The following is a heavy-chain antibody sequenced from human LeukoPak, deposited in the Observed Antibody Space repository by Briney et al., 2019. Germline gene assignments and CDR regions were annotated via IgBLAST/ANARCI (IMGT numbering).Heavy chain of an antibody. CDR1: GGXISSYY. Sequence: SETLSLTCSVSGGXISSYYWNWIRQPPGKGLEWIGYVYYSGSTNYNPSLKSRVTISVDTSKNQFSLKLSSVTAADTAVYYCARRVVAASYYFDYWGQGTLVTVSS. CDR3: ARRVVAASYYFDY. CDR2: VYYSGST. D-gene: IGHD2-15*01. V-gene: IGHV4-59*08. J-gene: IGHJ4*02.